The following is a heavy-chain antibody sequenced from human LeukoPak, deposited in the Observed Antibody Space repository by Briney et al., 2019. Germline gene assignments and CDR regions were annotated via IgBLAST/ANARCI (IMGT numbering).Heavy chain of an antibody. D-gene: IGHD3-3*01. CDR3: VYQVQGVVK. CDR2: ISGDGANT. CDR1: GFTFSGFV. Sequence: GGSLRLSCSASGFTFSGFVMHWVRQAPGKGLEYVSGISGDGANTYYADPLKGRFTISRDNPKNTLYVQMTSLRAEDTAVYYCVYQVQGVVKWGQGTLVTVSS. J-gene: IGHJ4*02. V-gene: IGHV3-64*05.